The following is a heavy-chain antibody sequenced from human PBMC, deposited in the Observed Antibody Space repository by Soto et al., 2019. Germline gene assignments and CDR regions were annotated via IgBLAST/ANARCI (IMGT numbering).Heavy chain of an antibody. CDR3: ARDSSSYYNYGMDV. J-gene: IGHJ6*02. Sequence: ASEKVSCKASGYTFTSYDINWVRQATGQGLEWMGWINPNSGNTVNAQKFQGRVTMTRNTSINTVDMELSGLRSEDTAVYYCARDSSSYYNYGMDVWGQGTTVTVSS. CDR2: INPNSGNT. CDR1: GYTFTSYD. V-gene: IGHV1-8*01. D-gene: IGHD6-13*01.